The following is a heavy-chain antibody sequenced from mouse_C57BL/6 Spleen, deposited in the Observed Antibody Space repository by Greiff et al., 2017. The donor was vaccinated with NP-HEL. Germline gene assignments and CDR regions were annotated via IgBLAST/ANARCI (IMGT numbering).Heavy chain of an antibody. CDR2: ISYDGSN. D-gene: IGHD1-1*01. CDR3: ARTDYYGSSQYYFDY. J-gene: IGHJ2*01. Sequence: EVQLQQSGPGLVKPSQSLSLTCSVTGYSITSGYYWNWIRQFPGNQLEWMGYISYDGSNNYNPSLKNRISITRDTSKNQFFLKLTSVTTEDTATYYCARTDYYGSSQYYFDYWGQGTTLTVSS. V-gene: IGHV3-6*01. CDR1: GYSITSGYY.